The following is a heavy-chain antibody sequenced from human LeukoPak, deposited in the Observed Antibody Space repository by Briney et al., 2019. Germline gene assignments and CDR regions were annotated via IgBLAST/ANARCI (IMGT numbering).Heavy chain of an antibody. Sequence: PGGSLRLSCAASGFSVSNTYMSWVRQAPGKGLEWVSIIYSGHTYYADSVKGRITISRDNSENTLYLQMNRLRVDDTAVYYCARYSGYESYNWFGPWGQGTLVTVSS. CDR1: GFSVSNTY. D-gene: IGHD5-12*01. J-gene: IGHJ5*02. V-gene: IGHV3-53*01. CDR3: ARYSGYESYNWFGP. CDR2: IYSGHT.